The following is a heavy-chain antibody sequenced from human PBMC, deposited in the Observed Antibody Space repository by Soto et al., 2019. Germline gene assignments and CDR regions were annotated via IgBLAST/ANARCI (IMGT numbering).Heavy chain of an antibody. Sequence: ASVKVSCKASGYTFTGYYMHWVRQAPGQGLEWMGWINPNSGGTNYAQKFQGWVTMTRATSISTAYMELSRLRSDDTAVYYCARRCSSTSCGLDPWGQGTLVTVSS. D-gene: IGHD2-2*01. CDR3: ARRCSSTSCGLDP. J-gene: IGHJ5*02. V-gene: IGHV1-2*04. CDR1: GYTFTGYY. CDR2: INPNSGGT.